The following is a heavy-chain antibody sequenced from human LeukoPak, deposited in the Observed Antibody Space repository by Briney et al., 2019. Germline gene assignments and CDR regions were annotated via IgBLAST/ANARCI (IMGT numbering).Heavy chain of an antibody. CDR3: ARDRPTYYYDSSGYRTYYFDY. D-gene: IGHD3-22*01. Sequence: SVKVSCKASGGTFSSYAISWVRQAPGQGLEWMGGIIPIFGTANYAQKFQGRVTITADESTSTAYMELSSLRSEDTAVYYCARDRPTYYYDSSGYRTYYFDYWGQGTLVTVSS. CDR1: GGTFSSYA. CDR2: IIPIFGTA. J-gene: IGHJ4*02. V-gene: IGHV1-69*13.